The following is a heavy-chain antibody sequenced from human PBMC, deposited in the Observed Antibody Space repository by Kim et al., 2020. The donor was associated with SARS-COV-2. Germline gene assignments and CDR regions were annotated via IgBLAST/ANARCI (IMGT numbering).Heavy chain of an antibody. D-gene: IGHD1-1*01. CDR3: SRGRGQLVFDY. V-gene: IGHV4-59*12. CDR1: GGSISPYH. J-gene: IGHJ4*02. CDR2: IYYNGST. Sequence: SETLSLTCAVSGGSISPYHWSWIRQSPGTGLEWIGYIYYNGSTNYNTSLKSRIIISAETSNNRFSLRLRSVTAADTAVYYCSRGRGQLVFDYWGQGILVPASS.